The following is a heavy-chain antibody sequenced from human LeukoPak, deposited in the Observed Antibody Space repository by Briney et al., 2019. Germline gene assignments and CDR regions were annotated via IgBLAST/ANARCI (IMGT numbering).Heavy chain of an antibody. CDR1: GYSISSGYY. D-gene: IGHD2-15*01. CDR2: IFHSGST. Sequence: SETLSLSCTVSGYSISSGYYWGWIRQPPGKGLEWIGSIFHSGSTYYNPSLKSRVTISVDTSKNQFSLQLSSVTAADTALYYCARGLVVVAALDAFDIWGQGTMVTVSS. J-gene: IGHJ3*02. V-gene: IGHV4-38-2*02. CDR3: ARGLVVVAALDAFDI.